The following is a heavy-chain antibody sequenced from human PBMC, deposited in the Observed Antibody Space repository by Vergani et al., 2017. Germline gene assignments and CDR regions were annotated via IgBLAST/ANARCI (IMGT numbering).Heavy chain of an antibody. D-gene: IGHD3-3*01. CDR2: IFSDDEE. CDR3: ARIREVNTVFGVVIYFDL. CDR1: GFSLSDAGMG. V-gene: IGHV2-26*01. J-gene: IGHJ4*02. Sequence: QVTLQESGPVLVKPTETLTLTCTVSGFSLSDAGMGVSWIRQPPGKALEWLAHIFSDDEESRDTSLKTRLTLSKDTSKSQVVLSITNMDPVDTATYYCARIREVNTVFGVVIYFDLWGQGTLVTVSS.